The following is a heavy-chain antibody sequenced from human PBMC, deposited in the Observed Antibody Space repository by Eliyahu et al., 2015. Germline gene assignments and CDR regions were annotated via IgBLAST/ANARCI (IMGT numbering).Heavy chain of an antibody. CDR3: ARSDVVGPFDM. CDR2: TKHKAESYVT. J-gene: IGHJ3*02. D-gene: IGHD2-15*01. V-gene: IGHV3-72*01. Sequence: EVQLVESGGGLVQPGGSLRLSXFVSXFXFSDRYMXXVRQAPGKGLGWLGRTKHKAESYVTEYAASVKGRFTISRDDSKKSLFLQMNSLKIEDTAVYYCARSDVVGPFDMWGQGTMVTVSS. CDR1: XFXFSDRY.